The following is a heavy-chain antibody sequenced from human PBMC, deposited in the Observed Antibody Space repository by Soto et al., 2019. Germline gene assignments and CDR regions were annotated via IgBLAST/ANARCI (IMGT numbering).Heavy chain of an antibody. V-gene: IGHV4-59*01. D-gene: IGHD3-22*01. J-gene: IGHJ6*02. CDR2: IYYSGST. CDR3: ARDRSYYYDSSGYYYYYGMDV. CDR1: GGSISSYY. Sequence: SETLSLTCTVSGGSISSYYWSWIRQPPGKGLEWIGYIYYSGSTNYNPSLKSRVTISVDTSKNQFSLKLSSVTAADTAVYYCARDRSYYYDSSGYYYYYGMDVWGQGTTVTVSS.